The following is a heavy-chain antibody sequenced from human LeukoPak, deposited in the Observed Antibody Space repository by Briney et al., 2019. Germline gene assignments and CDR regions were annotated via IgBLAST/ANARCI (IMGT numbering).Heavy chain of an antibody. CDR2: INHSGST. CDR3: ARGGRYFDWLLGNWFDP. J-gene: IGHJ5*02. Sequence: PSETLSLTCAVYGGSFSGYYWSWIRQPPGKGLEWIGEINHSGSTNYNPSLKSRVTISVDTSKNQFSLKLSSVTAADTAVYYCARGGRYFDWLLGNWFDPWGQGTLVTVSP. D-gene: IGHD3-9*01. V-gene: IGHV4-34*01. CDR1: GGSFSGYY.